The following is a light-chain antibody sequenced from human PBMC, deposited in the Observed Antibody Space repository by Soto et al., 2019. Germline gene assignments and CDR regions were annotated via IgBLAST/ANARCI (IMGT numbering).Light chain of an antibody. CDR2: SNN. V-gene: IGLV1-44*01. CDR3: AAWDDSLNGPGVV. J-gene: IGLJ2*01. CDR1: SSNIGSNT. Sequence: QSVLTQPPSASGTPGQRVTISCSGSSSNIGSNTVNWYQHLPGTAPKLLIYSNNQRPSGVPDRFSGSKSGTSASLAISGLQSADEADYYCAAWDDSLNGPGVVFGGGTKLTVL.